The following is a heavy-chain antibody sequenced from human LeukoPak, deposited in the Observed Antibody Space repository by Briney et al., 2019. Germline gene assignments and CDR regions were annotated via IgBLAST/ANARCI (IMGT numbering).Heavy chain of an antibody. CDR2: INPSDGST. CDR1: GYTFSSHY. D-gene: IGHD6-13*01. J-gene: IGHJ5*02. Sequence: ASVRVSCKASGYTFSSHYMHWVRQAAGQGLEWMGIINPSDGSTSYAQKFQGRVTLTRDTSTSTVYMEVSSLRSEDTAVYYCARAAATGTHNWFDPWGQGTLVTVSS. CDR3: ARAAATGTHNWFDP. V-gene: IGHV1-46*01.